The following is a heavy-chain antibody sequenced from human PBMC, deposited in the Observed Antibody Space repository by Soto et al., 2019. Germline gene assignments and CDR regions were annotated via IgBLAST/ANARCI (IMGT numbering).Heavy chain of an antibody. Sequence: QVQLVQSGAEVKKPGSSVKVSCKASGGTFSSYAISWVRQAPGQGLEWMGGIIPIFGTANYAQKFQGRVTITAXXXXXXXXXXXXXXXXXDTAVYYCARDPGAAAGTDRYYFDYWGQGTLVTVSS. J-gene: IGHJ4*02. CDR2: IIPIFGTA. CDR1: GGTFSSYA. V-gene: IGHV1-69*01. D-gene: IGHD6-13*01. CDR3: ARDPGAAAGTDRYYFDY.